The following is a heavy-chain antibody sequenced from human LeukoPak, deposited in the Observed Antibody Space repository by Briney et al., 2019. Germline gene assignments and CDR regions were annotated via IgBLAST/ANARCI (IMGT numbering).Heavy chain of an antibody. D-gene: IGHD6-19*01. CDR1: GGSISSYY. J-gene: IGHJ3*02. CDR3: ARLVAGAFDI. CDR2: IYYSGST. Sequence: PSETLFLTCTVSGGSISSYYWSWIRQPPGKGLEWIGYIYYSGSTNYNPSLKSRVTISVDTSKNQFSLKLSSVTAADTAVYYCARLVAGAFDIWGQGTMVTVSS. V-gene: IGHV4-59*08.